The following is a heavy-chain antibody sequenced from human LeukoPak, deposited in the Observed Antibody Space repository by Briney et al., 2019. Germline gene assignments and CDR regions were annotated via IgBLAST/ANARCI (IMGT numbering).Heavy chain of an antibody. J-gene: IGHJ4*02. CDR2: INSDGSST. CDR1: GFSFSRYW. D-gene: IGHD1-1*01. Sequence: TGGSLRLSCAASGFSFSRYWVHWVRHAPGEGLMWVSRINSDGSSTWYADSVKGRFTISRDNARNTLSLQMSSLGVEDTALYYCARDQDGMGTTMDLWGQGTQVIVSS. CDR3: ARDQDGMGTTMDL. V-gene: IGHV3-74*01.